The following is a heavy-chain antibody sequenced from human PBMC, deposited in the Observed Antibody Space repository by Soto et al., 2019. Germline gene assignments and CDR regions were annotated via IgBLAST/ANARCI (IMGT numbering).Heavy chain of an antibody. CDR1: GFTFSSYA. CDR2: ISGSGGST. D-gene: IGHD3-3*01. V-gene: IGHV3-23*01. Sequence: LRLSCAASGFTFSSYAMSWVRQAPGKGLEWVSAISGSGGSTYYADSVKGRFTISRDNSKNTLYLQMNSLRAEDTAVYYCAKYYDFWSGYYDYWGQGTLVTVSS. CDR3: AKYYDFWSGYYDY. J-gene: IGHJ4*02.